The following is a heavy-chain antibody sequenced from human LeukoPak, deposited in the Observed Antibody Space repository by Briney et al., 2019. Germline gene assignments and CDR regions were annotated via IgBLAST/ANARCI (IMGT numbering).Heavy chain of an antibody. CDR2: IKQDGSEK. J-gene: IGHJ4*02. CDR1: GYTFRTYW. D-gene: IGHD6-13*01. CDR3: ARPRDSGWSKTWDY. V-gene: IGHV3-7*03. Sequence: GGSLRLSCEGSGYTFRTYWMTWVRQAPGRRLEWVANIKQDGSEKYYVDSVKGRFTISRGNAQNSLYLQMNSLRAEDTAVYYCARPRDSGWSKTWDYWGQGTLVTVSS.